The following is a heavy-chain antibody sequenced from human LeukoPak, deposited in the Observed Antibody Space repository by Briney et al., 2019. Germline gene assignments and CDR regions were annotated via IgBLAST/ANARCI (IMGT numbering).Heavy chain of an antibody. CDR3: ARQMDGYNIDY. Sequence: GGSLRLSCAASRFTFSSYGMHWVRQAPGKGLEWVAVIWYDGSNKYYADSVKGRFTISRDNSKNTLYLQMNSLRAEDTAVYYCARQMDGYNIDYWGQGTLVTVSS. V-gene: IGHV3-33*01. CDR1: RFTFSSYG. CDR2: IWYDGSNK. J-gene: IGHJ4*02. D-gene: IGHD5-12*01.